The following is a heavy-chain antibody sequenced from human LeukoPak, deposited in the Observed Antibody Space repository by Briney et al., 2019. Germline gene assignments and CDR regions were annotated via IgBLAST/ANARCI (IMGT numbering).Heavy chain of an antibody. CDR3: ARSGFWDGYSSYYMDV. V-gene: IGHV3-53*01. Sequence: GGSLRLSCAASGLTVSNNYMSWVRQAPGKGLEGVSAIYTSGHTVYADSVKGRFIISKDNSNNTLYLQMNSLRAVDTAIYYCARSGFWDGYSSYYMDVWGKGTTVTVSS. CDR1: GLTVSNNY. CDR2: IYTSGHT. D-gene: IGHD3-3*01. J-gene: IGHJ6*03.